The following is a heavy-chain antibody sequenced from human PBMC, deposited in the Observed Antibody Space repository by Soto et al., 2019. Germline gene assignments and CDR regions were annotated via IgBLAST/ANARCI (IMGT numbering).Heavy chain of an antibody. D-gene: IGHD1-20*01. CDR3: VRRAITATTNWGAFDV. CDR1: GFTFSILV. V-gene: IGHV3-23*01. J-gene: IGHJ3*01. Sequence: GSLRRSGAASGFTFSILVMNWVLQAPGKGLEWVSTVSPGGDVSHYTDSVKGRFTISRDNSRRTLHLQMDSLRAEDAAVYFCVRRAITATTNWGAFDVWGQGTVVTVSS. CDR2: VSPGGDVS.